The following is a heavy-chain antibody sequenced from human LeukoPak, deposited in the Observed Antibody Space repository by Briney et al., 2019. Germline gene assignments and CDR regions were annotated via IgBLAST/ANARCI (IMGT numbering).Heavy chain of an antibody. Sequence: ASVKVSCKASGYTFTSYDINWVRQATGQGLEWMGWMNPNSGNTGYAQKFQGRVTMTRNTSISTAYTELSSLRSEDTAVYYCARTGGGFGELFYDYWGQGTLVTVSS. D-gene: IGHD3-10*01. V-gene: IGHV1-8*01. CDR1: GYTFTSYD. CDR3: ARTGGGFGELFYDY. CDR2: MNPNSGNT. J-gene: IGHJ4*02.